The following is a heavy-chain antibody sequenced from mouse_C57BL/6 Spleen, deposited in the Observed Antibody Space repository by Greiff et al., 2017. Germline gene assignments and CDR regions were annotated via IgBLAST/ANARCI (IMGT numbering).Heavy chain of an antibody. V-gene: IGHV5-4*01. CDR3: ARELRYYFDY. CDR1: GFTFSSYS. CDR2: ISDGGSYT. Sequence: EVKVVESGGGLVKPGGSLKLSCAASGFTFSSYSMSWVRQTPEKRLEWVATISDGGSYTYYPDNVKGRFTISRYNAKNNLYLQMSHLKSEDTAMYYCARELRYYFDYWGQGTTLTVYS. D-gene: IGHD1-1*01. J-gene: IGHJ2*01.